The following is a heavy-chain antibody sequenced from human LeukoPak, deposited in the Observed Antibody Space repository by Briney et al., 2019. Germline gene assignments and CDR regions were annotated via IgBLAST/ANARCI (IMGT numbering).Heavy chain of an antibody. V-gene: IGHV4-59*01. Sequence: SESLSLTCTASGCSISSYYWSWIRQPPGKGLEWIGAIYYSGSTTYNPSLKSRVTISVDTSKNQFSLKLSSVTAADTAVYYCARTSINRNYYYYYYYYYMDVWGKGTTVTVSS. CDR3: ARTSINRNYYYYYYYYYMDV. CDR1: GCSISSYY. J-gene: IGHJ6*03. D-gene: IGHD1-7*01. CDR2: IYYSGST.